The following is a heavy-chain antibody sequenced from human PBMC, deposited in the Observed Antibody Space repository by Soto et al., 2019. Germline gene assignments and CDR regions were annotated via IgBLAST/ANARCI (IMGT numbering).Heavy chain of an antibody. CDR1: GGSISSSNYY. J-gene: IGHJ5*02. D-gene: IGHD3-22*01. V-gene: IGHV4-39*01. CDR2: FYYSGST. CDR3: ARPIEGGSSGYYH. Sequence: SETLSLTCTVSGGSISSSNYYWAWIRQPPGKGLEWIGSFYYSGSTYYKPSLKSRVSISVDTSKNQFSLKLSSVTAADTAVYYCARPIEGGSSGYYHWGQGTLVTVSS.